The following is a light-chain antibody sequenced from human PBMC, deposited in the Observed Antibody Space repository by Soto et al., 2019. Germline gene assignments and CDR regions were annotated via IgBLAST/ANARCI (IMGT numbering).Light chain of an antibody. V-gene: IGKV1-5*03. CDR2: KAS. Sequence: DIQMTQSPSTLSASVGDRVTISCRASQSISSWLAWYQQKLGKAPKLLIYKASSLESGVPSRFSGSGSGTEFTLTISNLQPDDFATYYCQQYNSSWTFGQGTKVEIK. CDR1: QSISSW. CDR3: QQYNSSWT. J-gene: IGKJ1*01.